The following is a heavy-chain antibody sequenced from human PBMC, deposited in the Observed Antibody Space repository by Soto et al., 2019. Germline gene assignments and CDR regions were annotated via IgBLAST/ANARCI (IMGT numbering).Heavy chain of an antibody. V-gene: IGHV1-18*01. D-gene: IGHD2-2*01. CDR2: ISVYNGNT. Sequence: QVQLVQSGAEVKKPGASVKVSCKASGYTFTSYGISWVRQAPGQGLEWMGWISVYNGNTNYAQNLQGRVTMTTDTSTSTADMELRSRRSDDTAVYYCARVTGSCSSTSCSYYYYYYGMDVWGQGTTVTVS. J-gene: IGHJ6*02. CDR3: ARVTGSCSSTSCSYYYYYYGMDV. CDR1: GYTFTSYG.